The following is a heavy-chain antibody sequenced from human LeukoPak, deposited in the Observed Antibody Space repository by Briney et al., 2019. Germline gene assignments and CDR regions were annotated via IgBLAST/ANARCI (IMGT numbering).Heavy chain of an antibody. CDR1: ELSFSDNY. V-gene: IGHV3-53*01. Sequence: GGSLRLSCAASELSFSDNYMSWVRQAPGKGLEWVSILYSGGNTYYTDSVKGRFTISRDTSKNTLYLQMNSLRADDTAVYYCVRTQPRSRLLDRWGQGTLVTVSS. J-gene: IGHJ5*02. CDR3: VRTQPRSRLLDR. CDR2: LYSGGNT. D-gene: IGHD1-26*01.